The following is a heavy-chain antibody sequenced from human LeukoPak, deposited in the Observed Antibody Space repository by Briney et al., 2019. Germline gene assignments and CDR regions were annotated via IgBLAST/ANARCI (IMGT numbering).Heavy chain of an antibody. V-gene: IGHV1-69*05. CDR1: GGTFSIYA. CDR2: IIPIFVTA. CDR3: ARGRRDGYNPGDAFDI. Sequence: SVSLSCTASGGTFSIYAISCVRQAPGQGREWMVGIIPIFVTANYTQHFQGRVPITTDESTSRAYMELSSLRSEDTGVYYCARGRRDGYNPGDAFDIWGKGPMVSVSS. D-gene: IGHD5-24*01. J-gene: IGHJ3*02.